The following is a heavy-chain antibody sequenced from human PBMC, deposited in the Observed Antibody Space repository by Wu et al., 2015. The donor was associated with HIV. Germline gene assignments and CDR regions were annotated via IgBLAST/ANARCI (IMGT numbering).Heavy chain of an antibody. D-gene: IGHD3-3*01. V-gene: IGHV1-8*01. CDR1: GYTFTSYD. CDR3: ARDRTTITIFGVVMADAFDI. CDR2: VNPNSGNT. Sequence: QMQLVQSGAEVKKPGASVKVSCKTSGYTFTSYDINWVRQATGQGLEWMGWVNPNSGNTGYVQKFQGRVTMTRNTSMTTAYMELRSLRSDDTAVYYCARDRTTITIFGVVMADAFDIWGQGTMVTVSS. J-gene: IGHJ3*02.